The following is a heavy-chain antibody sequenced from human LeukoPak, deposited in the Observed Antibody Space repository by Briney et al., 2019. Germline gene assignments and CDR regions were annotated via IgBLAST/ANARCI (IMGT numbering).Heavy chain of an antibody. D-gene: IGHD2-2*01. CDR2: ISGSGGST. J-gene: IGHJ4*02. CDR3: AKEVGYCSSTSCYPSY. CDR1: GFTFSSYA. Sequence: GGSLRLSCAASGFTFSSYAMSWVRQAPGKGLEWVSAISGSGGSTYYADSVKGRFTISRDNSKNTLYLQMNSLRAEDTAVYYCAKEVGYCSSTSCYPSYWGQGTLVTVSS. V-gene: IGHV3-23*01.